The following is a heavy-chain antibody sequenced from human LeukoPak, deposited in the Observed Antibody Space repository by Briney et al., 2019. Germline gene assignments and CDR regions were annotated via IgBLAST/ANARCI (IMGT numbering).Heavy chain of an antibody. D-gene: IGHD3-9*01. V-gene: IGHV4-34*01. CDR2: INHSGST. Sequence: SETLSLTCAVYGGSFSGYYWSWIRQLPGKGLEWIGEINHSGSTNYNPSLKSRVTISVDTSKNQFSLKLSSVTAADTAVYYCARSPRLGDILTGYYSDYWGQGTLVTVSS. CDR3: ARSPRLGDILTGYYSDY. J-gene: IGHJ4*02. CDR1: GGSFSGYY.